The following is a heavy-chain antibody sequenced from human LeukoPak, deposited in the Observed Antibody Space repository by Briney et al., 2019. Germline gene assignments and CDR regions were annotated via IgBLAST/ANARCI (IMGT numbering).Heavy chain of an antibody. CDR1: GGSVNTYY. Sequence: PSETLSLTCTVSGGSVNTYYWSWIRQPAGKGLEWIGRIYISGITNYNPSLKSRVTMSVDTSKNQFSLNLSSVSAADTAVYYRARGGSAYHEYYFDSWGQGTLVTVSS. D-gene: IGHD3-22*01. V-gene: IGHV4-4*07. CDR3: ARGGSAYHEYYFDS. CDR2: IYISGIT. J-gene: IGHJ4*02.